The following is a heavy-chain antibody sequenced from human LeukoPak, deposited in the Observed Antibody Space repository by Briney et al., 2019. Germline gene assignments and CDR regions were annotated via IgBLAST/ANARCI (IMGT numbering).Heavy chain of an antibody. D-gene: IGHD3-10*01. CDR3: ARERWFGERTSGMDV. Sequence: GGSLRLSCAASGFTFSSYAMSWVRQAPGKGLEWVSAISGSGGTIYYADSVKGRFTISRDNAKNSLYLQMNSLRAEDTAVYYCARERWFGERTSGMDVWGQGTTVTVSS. J-gene: IGHJ6*02. CDR2: ISGSGGTI. V-gene: IGHV3-23*01. CDR1: GFTFSSYA.